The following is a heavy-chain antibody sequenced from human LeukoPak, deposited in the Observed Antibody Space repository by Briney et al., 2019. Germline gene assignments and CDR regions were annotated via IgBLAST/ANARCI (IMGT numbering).Heavy chain of an antibody. V-gene: IGHV1-8*01. CDR1: GYTFTSYD. J-gene: IGHJ5*01. CDR2: MNPNSGNT. D-gene: IGHD5-12*01. Sequence: GASVKVSCKASGYTFTSYDINWVRQATGQGLEWMGWMNPNSGNTGYAQKFQGRVTMTRNTSISTAYMELSSLRSEDTAVYYCARVRIVATIGHNWFDSWGHGTLVTVSP. CDR3: ARVRIVATIGHNWFDS.